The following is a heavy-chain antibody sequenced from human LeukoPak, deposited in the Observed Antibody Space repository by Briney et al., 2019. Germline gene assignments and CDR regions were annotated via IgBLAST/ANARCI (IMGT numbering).Heavy chain of an antibody. CDR1: GFTFSRYW. D-gene: IGHD3-22*01. Sequence: PGGSLRLSYVASGFTFSRYWMSWVRQAPRKGLEWVAIIKQGGGEIYYVDSVKGRFTISRDNAKNSLYLQMNSLRAEDTAVYYCARDRGDYDTSGSLFVFGGQGTLVTVSS. CDR3: ARDRGDYDTSGSLFVF. CDR2: IKQGGGEI. V-gene: IGHV3-7*03. J-gene: IGHJ4*02.